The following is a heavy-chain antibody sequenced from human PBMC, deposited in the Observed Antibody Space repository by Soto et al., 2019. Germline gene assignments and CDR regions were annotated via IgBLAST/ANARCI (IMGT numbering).Heavy chain of an antibody. V-gene: IGHV4-34*01. Sequence: SETLSLTCAVYGGSVGGYYWSWVRQPPGKGLEWIGEINHSGSITYAPSLKSRVTMSVDTSKNQFSLRLNSVTAADTAVYYCARGEVTTGVFWSLRTHVTVSS. D-gene: IGHD4-17*01. CDR2: INHSGSI. CDR3: ARGEVTTGVF. CDR1: GGSVGGYY. J-gene: IGHJ1*01.